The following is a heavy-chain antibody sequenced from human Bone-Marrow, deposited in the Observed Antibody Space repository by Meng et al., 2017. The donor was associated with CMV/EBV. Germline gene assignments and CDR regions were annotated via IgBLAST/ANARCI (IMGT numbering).Heavy chain of an antibody. D-gene: IGHD3-9*01. CDR3: AKDLKFYDVLTGRSRAPD. V-gene: IGHV3-33*03. J-gene: IGHJ4*02. CDR1: FTCSGYE. CDR2: IWYDRSDK. Sequence: FTCSGYEMHGIRQAPGQGLGWLAVIWYDRSDKYYDDSVKGRFTISRDNSKNTVFLQMNSLRAEDTAVYYCAKDLKFYDVLTGRSRAPDWGQGTLVTVSS.